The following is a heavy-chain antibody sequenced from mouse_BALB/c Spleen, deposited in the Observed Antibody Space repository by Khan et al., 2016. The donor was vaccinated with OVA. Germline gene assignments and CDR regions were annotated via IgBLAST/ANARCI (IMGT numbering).Heavy chain of an antibody. CDR3: VRDGAYHRNDGWFAY. D-gene: IGHD2-14*01. J-gene: IGHJ3*01. CDR2: INPSNGYT. CDR1: GYTFTSYT. Sequence: VELVESGAELARPGASVKMSCKASGYTFTSYTIHWIKLRPGQGLEWIGFINPSNGYTNYNQKFKDKATLTADKSSTTVYMQLSSLTSDDSAVYNWVRDGAYHRNDGWFAYWGQGTLGTVSA. V-gene: IGHV1-4*01.